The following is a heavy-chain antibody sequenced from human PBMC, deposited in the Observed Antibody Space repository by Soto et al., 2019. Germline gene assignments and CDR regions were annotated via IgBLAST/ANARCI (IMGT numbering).Heavy chain of an antibody. CDR3: ARVYQTVPNYYFYMHV. V-gene: IGHV4-61*08. Sequence: PSETLSLTCAVSGGSISSGGYYWSWIRQHPGKGLEWIGYIYYSGSTNYNPSLKSRVTISVDTSKNQFSLKLSSVTAADTAVYYCARVYQTVPNYYFYMHVWGKGSTVTVSS. CDR2: IYYSGST. D-gene: IGHD2-2*01. CDR1: GGSISSGGYY. J-gene: IGHJ6*03.